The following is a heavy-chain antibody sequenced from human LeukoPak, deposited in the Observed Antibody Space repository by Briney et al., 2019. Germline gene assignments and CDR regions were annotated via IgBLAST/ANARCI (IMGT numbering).Heavy chain of an antibody. CDR2: NNTDSGNT. V-gene: IGHV1-3*04. CDR3: ARITGSKIPGSWFDP. Sequence: GASVKVSCKASGDTFSSYAISWVRQAPGQRLEWMGWNNTDSGNTKYSQKFQVRVTITRDTSASTAYMELNSLRSEDTAVYYCARITGSKIPGSWFDPWGQGTLVTVFS. D-gene: IGHD1-26*01. J-gene: IGHJ5*02. CDR1: GDTFSSYA.